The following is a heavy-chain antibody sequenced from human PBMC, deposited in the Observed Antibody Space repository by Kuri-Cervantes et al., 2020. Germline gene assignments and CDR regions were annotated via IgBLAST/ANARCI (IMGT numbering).Heavy chain of an antibody. Sequence: GGSLRLSCTASGFTFSSYGMHWVRQAPGKGLEWVALIWYDGSNKGYADSVKGRFTISRDNFQNTLYLQMNSLRAEDTAIYYCAKGTGRGPWGPFDIWGQGTMVTVSS. V-gene: IGHV3-33*06. D-gene: IGHD3-16*01. J-gene: IGHJ3*02. CDR3: AKGTGRGPWGPFDI. CDR2: IWYDGSNK. CDR1: GFTFSSYG.